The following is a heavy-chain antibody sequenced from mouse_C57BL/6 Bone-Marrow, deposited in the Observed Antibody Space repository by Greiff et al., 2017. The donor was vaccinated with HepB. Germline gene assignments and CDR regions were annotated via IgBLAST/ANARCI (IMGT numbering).Heavy chain of an antibody. V-gene: IGHV3-6*01. CDR3: ARETGPWFAY. J-gene: IGHJ3*01. CDR1: GYSITSGYY. D-gene: IGHD4-1*01. CDR2: ISYDGSN. Sequence: ESGPGLVKPSQSLSLTCSVTGYSITSGYYWNWIRQFPGNKLEWMGYISYDGSNNYNPSPKNRISITRDTSKNQFFLELNSVTTEDTATYYCARETGPWFAYWGQGTLVTVSA.